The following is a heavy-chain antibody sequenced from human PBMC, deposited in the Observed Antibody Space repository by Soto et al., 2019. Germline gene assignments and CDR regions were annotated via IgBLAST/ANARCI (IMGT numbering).Heavy chain of an antibody. CDR3: ARAPEG. D-gene: IGHD2-2*01. J-gene: IGHJ4*02. Sequence: SETLSLTRAVSGYSISSNNWWGWIRQSPGKGLEWIGYIYHSGSTYYNPSLKSRVTISVDRSKNQFSLKLSSVTAADTAVYYCARAPEGWGQGTVVTVYS. CDR2: IYHSGST. V-gene: IGHV4-28*03. CDR1: GYSISSNNW.